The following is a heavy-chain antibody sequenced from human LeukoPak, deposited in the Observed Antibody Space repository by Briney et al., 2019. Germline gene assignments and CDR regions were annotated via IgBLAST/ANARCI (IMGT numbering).Heavy chain of an antibody. CDR2: INPNNGGT. D-gene: IGHD3-10*01. J-gene: IGHJ6*03. CDR3: ARDDYYGSGSYYNRGCYHYMDV. Sequence: GASVKVSCKASGYTFTGYYMHWVRQAPGQGLEWMGWINPNNGGTNYAQKFQGRVTITADKSTSTAYMELSSLRSEDTAVYYCARDDYYGSGSYYNRGCYHYMDVWGKGTTVTVSS. V-gene: IGHV1-2*02. CDR1: GYTFTGYY.